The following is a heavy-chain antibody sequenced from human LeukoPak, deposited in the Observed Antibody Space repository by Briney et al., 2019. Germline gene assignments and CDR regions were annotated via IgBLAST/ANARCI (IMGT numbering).Heavy chain of an antibody. J-gene: IGHJ4*02. CDR1: GFTFTSFV. D-gene: IGHD3-22*01. CDR2: ISGSGGST. V-gene: IGHV3-23*01. CDR3: AKNPTYYYDSSGYYTLPHFDY. Sequence: GGSLRLSCAASGFTFTSFVMTWVRQAPGKGLEWVAGISGSGGSTYYADSVKGRFTISRDNSKNTLYLQMNSLRAEDTAVYYCAKNPTYYYDSSGYYTLPHFDYWGQGTLVTVSS.